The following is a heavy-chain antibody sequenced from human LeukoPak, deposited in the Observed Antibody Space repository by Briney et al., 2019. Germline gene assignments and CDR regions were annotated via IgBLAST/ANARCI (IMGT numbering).Heavy chain of an antibody. V-gene: IGHV3-66*02. CDR2: IYSGGST. D-gene: IGHD1-7*01. Sequence: PGGSLRLSCAASAFTVSSKYMGWVRQAPGKGLEWVSIIYSGGSTYYAESVKGRFTISRDNSKNTLYLQMSSLRAEDTAMYYCARGGRVETTGFYFDYWGQGTLVTVSS. J-gene: IGHJ4*02. CDR3: ARGGRVETTGFYFDY. CDR1: AFTVSSKY.